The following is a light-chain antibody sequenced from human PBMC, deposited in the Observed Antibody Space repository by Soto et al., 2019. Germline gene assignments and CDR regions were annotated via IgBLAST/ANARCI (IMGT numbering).Light chain of an antibody. J-gene: IGLJ1*01. CDR1: SSNIGSNT. Sequence: QSALTQPPSASGTPGQRVTISCSGSSSNIGSNTVNWYQQLPGTAPKLLIYSNNQRPSGVPDLFYGSKSGTSASLAISGLQSEDEAAYYCAAWDDRLNGYVFGTGTKLTVL. V-gene: IGLV1-44*01. CDR3: AAWDDRLNGYV. CDR2: SNN.